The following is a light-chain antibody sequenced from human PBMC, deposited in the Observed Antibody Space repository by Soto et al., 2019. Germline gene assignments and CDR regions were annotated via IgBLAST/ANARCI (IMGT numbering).Light chain of an antibody. CDR3: QQYGNSPPT. CDR2: GAS. Sequence: IVLTQSPGTLSLSPGERATLSCRASQSLSSSYLAWYQQRPGQAPRLLIYGASSRATGIPERFSGSASATDFTLTISRLEPEDFAVYHCQQYGNSPPTFGGGTKVEI. J-gene: IGKJ4*01. CDR1: QSLSSSY. V-gene: IGKV3-20*01.